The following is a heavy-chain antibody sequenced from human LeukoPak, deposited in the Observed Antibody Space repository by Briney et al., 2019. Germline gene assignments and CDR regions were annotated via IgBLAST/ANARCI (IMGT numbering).Heavy chain of an antibody. CDR2: IKQDGSEK. D-gene: IGHD2-8*01. CDR1: GLXXRSFW. J-gene: IGHJ2*01. Sequence: GGSLRLSCAVSGLXXRSFWMSXXXXXPGXXLEWVANIKQDGSEKFYVDPVKGRFTLYRDNAKNSLYLQMNSLRAEDSAVYFCARGFYFSMTELYYLDLWGRGTLVTVSS. V-gene: IGHV3-7*04. CDR3: ARGFYFSMTELYYLDL.